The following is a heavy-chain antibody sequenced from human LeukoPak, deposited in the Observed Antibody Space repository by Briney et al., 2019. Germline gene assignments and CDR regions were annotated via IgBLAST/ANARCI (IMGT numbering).Heavy chain of an antibody. CDR2: ICYDGSNK. CDR3: AREMATTRIFDY. D-gene: IGHD5-24*01. V-gene: IGHV3-33*01. J-gene: IGHJ4*02. Sequence: GRSLRLSCAASGFTFSSYGMYWVRQAPGKGLEWVAVICYDGSNKYYADSVKGRFTISRDNSKNTLYLQMNSLRAEDTTVYYCAREMATTRIFDYWGQGALVTVSS. CDR1: GFTFSSYG.